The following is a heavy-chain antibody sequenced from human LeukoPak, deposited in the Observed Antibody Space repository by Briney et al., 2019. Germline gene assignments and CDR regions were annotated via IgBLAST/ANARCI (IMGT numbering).Heavy chain of an antibody. V-gene: IGHV3-48*03. CDR3: ARSSGGYYGMDV. D-gene: IGHD6-6*01. J-gene: IGHJ6*02. CDR2: ISSSGSTI. CDR1: GFTFSSYE. Sequence: GGSLRLSCAASGFTFSSYEMNRVRQAPGKGLEWVSYISSSGSTIYYADSVKGRFTISRDNAKNSLYLQMNSLRAEDTAVYYCARSSGGYYGMDVWGQGTTVTVSS.